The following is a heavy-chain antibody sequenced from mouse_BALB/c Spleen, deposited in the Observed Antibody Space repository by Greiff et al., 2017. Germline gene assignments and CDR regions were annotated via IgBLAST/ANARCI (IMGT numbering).Heavy chain of an antibody. J-gene: IGHJ1*01. V-gene: IGHV7-3*02. CDR1: GFTLTDYY. CDR2: IRNKANGYTT. Sequence: EVQGVESGGGLVQPGGSLRLSCATSGFTLTDYYMSWVRQPPGKALEWLGFIRNKANGYTTEYSASVKGRFTISRDNSQSILYLQMNTLRAEDSATYYCARDRFITTVVATPYFDVWGAGTTVTVSS. D-gene: IGHD1-1*01. CDR3: ARDRFITTVVATPYFDV.